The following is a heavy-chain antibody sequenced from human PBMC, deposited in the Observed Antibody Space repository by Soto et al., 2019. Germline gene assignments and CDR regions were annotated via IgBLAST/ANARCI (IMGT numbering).Heavy chain of an antibody. Sequence: QLQLQESGPGLVKPSETLSLTCTVSGGSISSSSYYWGWIRQPPGKGLEWIGSIYYSGSTYYNPSLKSRVTISVDTSKNQFSLKLSSVTAADTAVYYCSRSGSILSRYDYWGQGTLVTVSS. CDR3: SRSGSILSRYDY. CDR1: GGSISSSSYY. D-gene: IGHD3-10*01. V-gene: IGHV4-39*01. CDR2: IYYSGST. J-gene: IGHJ4*02.